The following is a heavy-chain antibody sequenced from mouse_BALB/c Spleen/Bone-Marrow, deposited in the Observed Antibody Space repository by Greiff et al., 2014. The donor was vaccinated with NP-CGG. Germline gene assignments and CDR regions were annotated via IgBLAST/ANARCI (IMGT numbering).Heavy chain of an antibody. V-gene: IGHV1S81*02. CDR1: GYTFTSYY. D-gene: IGHD2-1*01. Sequence: VQLQQSGAELVKPGASVKLSCKASGYTFTSYYMFWVKQRPGQGLEWIGGINPSNGANNFNEKFKSKATLTVDESSSTAYMQLSSLTSEDSAVYYCSRGGNFDVMDYWGQGTSVTVSS. CDR3: SRGGNFDVMDY. CDR2: INPSNGAN. J-gene: IGHJ4*01.